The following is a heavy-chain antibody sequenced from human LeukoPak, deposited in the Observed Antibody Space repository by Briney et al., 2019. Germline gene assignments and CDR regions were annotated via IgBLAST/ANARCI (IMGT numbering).Heavy chain of an antibody. V-gene: IGHV1-69*01. CDR1: GGTFSSYA. CDR3: ARSSAYCSSTSCYQHY. Sequence: ASVKVSCKASGGTFSSYAISWVRQAPGQGLEWMGGIIPIFGTANYAQKFQGRVTITADESTSTAYMELSSLRSEDTAVYYCARSSAYCSSTSCYQHYWGQGTLVTVSS. J-gene: IGHJ4*02. CDR2: IIPIFGTA. D-gene: IGHD2-2*01.